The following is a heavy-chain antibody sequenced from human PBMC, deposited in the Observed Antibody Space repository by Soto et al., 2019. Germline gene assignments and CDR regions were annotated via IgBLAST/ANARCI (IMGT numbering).Heavy chain of an antibody. CDR1: GFTFNNLP. D-gene: IGHD5-12*01. CDR3: AEGGFYDGFDY. Sequence: EVQLLESGGGLVQPGGSLRLSCAASGFTFNNLPMSWVRQAPGKGLEWVSSITKNSDRTFYAASVKGRFTISRDNSRNAVFLQLNSLREEDTALYYCAEGGFYDGFDYWGQGTLVTVSS. CDR2: ITKNSDRT. V-gene: IGHV3-23*01. J-gene: IGHJ4*02.